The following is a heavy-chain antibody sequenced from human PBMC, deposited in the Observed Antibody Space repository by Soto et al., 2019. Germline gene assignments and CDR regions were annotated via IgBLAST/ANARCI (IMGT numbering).Heavy chain of an antibody. CDR2: IIPIFGTT. J-gene: IGHJ6*02. CDR1: GGTFSSYA. V-gene: IGHV1-69*13. D-gene: IGHD3-3*01. CDR3: ARSIERIMIFGVVLTYYYYYGMDV. Sequence: SVKVSCKASGGTFSSYAISWVRQAPGQGLEWMGGIIPIFGTTNYAQKFQGRVTITADESTSTAYMELSSLRSEDTAVYYCARSIERIMIFGVVLTYYYYYGMDVWGQGTTVTVSS.